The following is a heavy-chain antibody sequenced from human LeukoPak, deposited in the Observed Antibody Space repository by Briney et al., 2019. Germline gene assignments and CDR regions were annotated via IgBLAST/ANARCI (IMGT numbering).Heavy chain of an antibody. Sequence: ASVKVSCKASGGTFSSYAISWVRQAPGQGLEWMGGIIPIFGTANYAQKFQGRVTITADESTSTAYMELSSLRSEDTAVYYCARSYYYDSSGYRSGFDYWGQGILVTVSS. CDR1: GGTFSSYA. D-gene: IGHD3-22*01. CDR2: IIPIFGTA. J-gene: IGHJ4*02. CDR3: ARSYYYDSSGYRSGFDY. V-gene: IGHV1-69*13.